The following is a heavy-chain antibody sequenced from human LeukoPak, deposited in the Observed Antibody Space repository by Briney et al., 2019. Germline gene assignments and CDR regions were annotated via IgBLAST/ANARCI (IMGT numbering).Heavy chain of an antibody. CDR2: IYYSGST. J-gene: IGHJ5*01. Sequence: SETLSLTCTVSGGSISSYYWSWIRQPPGKGLEWIGYIYYSGSTNYNPSLKSRVTISVDTSKNQFSLKLSSVNVAVTAVYYCGRGPYYYGSGSSNWFDSWGQGTLVTVSS. D-gene: IGHD3-10*01. CDR1: GGSISSYY. V-gene: IGHV4-59*01. CDR3: GRGPYYYGSGSSNWFDS.